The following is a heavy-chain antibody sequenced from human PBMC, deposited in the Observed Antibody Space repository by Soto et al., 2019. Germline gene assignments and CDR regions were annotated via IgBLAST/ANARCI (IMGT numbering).Heavy chain of an antibody. J-gene: IGHJ4*02. CDR3: ARARKEFWSGYRFDY. D-gene: IGHD3-3*01. Sequence: CAASGFTFSSYWMSWVRQAPGKGLEWVANIKQDGSEKYYVDSVKGRFTISRDNAKNSLYLQMNSLRAEDTAVYYCARARKEFWSGYRFDYWGQGTLVTVSS. V-gene: IGHV3-7*01. CDR2: IKQDGSEK. CDR1: GFTFSSYW.